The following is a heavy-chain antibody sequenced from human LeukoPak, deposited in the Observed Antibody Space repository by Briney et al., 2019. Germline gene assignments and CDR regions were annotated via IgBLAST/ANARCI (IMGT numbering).Heavy chain of an antibody. CDR2: FDPEDGET. D-gene: IGHD6-13*01. J-gene: IGHJ3*02. Sequence: ASVKVSCKVSGYTLTELSMHWVRQAPGKGLEWMGGFDPEDGETIYAQKFQGRVTMTEDTSTDTAYMELSSLRSEDTAVYYCATEYMVGAAAGMLDDAFDIWGQGTMVTVSS. V-gene: IGHV1-24*01. CDR1: GYTLTELS. CDR3: ATEYMVGAAAGMLDDAFDI.